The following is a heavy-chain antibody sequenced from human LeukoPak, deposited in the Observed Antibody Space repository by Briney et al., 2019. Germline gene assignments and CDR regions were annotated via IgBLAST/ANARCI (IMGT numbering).Heavy chain of an antibody. J-gene: IGHJ4*02. Sequence: SGATLVNPTQTLTLTCTFSGFSLNTRGVGVGWIRQPPGRALEWLPLIYWDDDRRYSPYLKSRLTITKDTSKNQVVLTMTNMDPVDTATYFCAHRKNYYDSSVFDNWGQGTLVTVSS. CDR3: AHRKNYYDSSVFDN. V-gene: IGHV2-5*02. CDR2: IYWDDDR. D-gene: IGHD3-22*01. CDR1: GFSLNTRGVG.